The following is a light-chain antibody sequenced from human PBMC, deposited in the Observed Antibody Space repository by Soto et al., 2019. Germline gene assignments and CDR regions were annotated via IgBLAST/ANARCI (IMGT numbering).Light chain of an antibody. CDR1: QSIGSW. J-gene: IGKJ1*01. CDR3: HQYNTYLWT. V-gene: IGKV1-5*03. CDR2: KAS. Sequence: DIQMTQSPSTLSASVGDRVIIVCRASQSIGSWLAWYQQKPGKAPKLLIYKASSLESGVPSRFSGRGSGTEFTITIRSLQPDDFATYYCHQYNTYLWTFGQGTKVEIK.